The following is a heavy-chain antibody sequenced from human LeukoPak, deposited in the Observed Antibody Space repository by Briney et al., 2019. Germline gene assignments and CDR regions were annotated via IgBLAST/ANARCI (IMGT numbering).Heavy chain of an antibody. Sequence: GGSLRLSCAASGFTVSSNYMSWVRQAPGKGLEWVSVIYSGGSTYYADSVKGRFTISRDNSKNTLYLQMSSLRAEDTAVYYCARSRFSRFDPWGQGTLVTVSS. V-gene: IGHV3-53*01. CDR1: GFTVSSNY. D-gene: IGHD3-16*01. CDR2: IYSGGST. J-gene: IGHJ5*02. CDR3: ARSRFSRFDP.